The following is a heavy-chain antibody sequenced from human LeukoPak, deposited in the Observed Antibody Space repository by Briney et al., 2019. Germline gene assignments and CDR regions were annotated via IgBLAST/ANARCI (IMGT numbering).Heavy chain of an antibody. CDR3: ARDRSYDFWSGYYI. V-gene: IGHV4-61*02. Sequence: SETLSLTCTVSGGSICSGSYYWSWIRQPAGKGLEWIGRIYTSGSTNYNPSLKSRVTISVDTSKNQFSLKLSSVTAADTAVYYCARDRSYDFWSGYYIWGQGTLVTVSS. J-gene: IGHJ4*02. CDR1: GGSICSGSYY. CDR2: IYTSGST. D-gene: IGHD3-3*01.